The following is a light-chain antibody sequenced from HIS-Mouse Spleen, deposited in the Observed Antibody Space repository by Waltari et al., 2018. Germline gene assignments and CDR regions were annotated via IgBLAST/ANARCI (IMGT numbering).Light chain of an antibody. CDR2: DFS. Sequence: QSALTQPRSVSGSPGQSVTISCTGTSSDVGGYNYVPWYQQPPGKAPNPMIYDFSKRPPGVPDRFSGSKSGNTASLTISGLQAEDEADYYCCSYAGSYTYVFGTGTKVTVL. CDR3: CSYAGSYTYV. J-gene: IGLJ1*01. CDR1: SSDVGGYNY. V-gene: IGLV2-11*01.